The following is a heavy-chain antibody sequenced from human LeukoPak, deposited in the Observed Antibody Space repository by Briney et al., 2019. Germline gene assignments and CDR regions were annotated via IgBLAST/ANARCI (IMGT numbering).Heavy chain of an antibody. V-gene: IGHV4-59*08. D-gene: IGHD4-17*01. CDR2: IYYSGST. CDR1: GGSISSYY. Sequence: PSETLSLTCTVSGGSISSYYWSWIRQPPGKGLEWIGYIYYSGSTNYNPSLKSRVTISVDTSKNQFSLKLSSVTAADTAVYYCARHGAYIPSFDYWGQGALVTVSS. CDR3: ARHGAYIPSFDY. J-gene: IGHJ4*02.